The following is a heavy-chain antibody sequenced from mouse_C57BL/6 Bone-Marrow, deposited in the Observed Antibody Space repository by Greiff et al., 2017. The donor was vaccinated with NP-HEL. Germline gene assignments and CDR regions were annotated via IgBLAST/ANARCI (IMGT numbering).Heavy chain of an antibody. D-gene: IGHD4-1*01. V-gene: IGHV10-3*01. Sequence: DVKLVESGGGLVQPKGSLKLSCAASGFTFNTYAMHWVRQAPGKGLEWVARIRSKSSNYATYYADSVKDRFTISRDDSQSMLYLQMNNLKTEDTAMYYCVRGEDWDAPYYFDYWGQGTTLTVSS. J-gene: IGHJ2*01. CDR2: IRSKSSNYAT. CDR1: GFTFNTYA. CDR3: VRGEDWDAPYYFDY.